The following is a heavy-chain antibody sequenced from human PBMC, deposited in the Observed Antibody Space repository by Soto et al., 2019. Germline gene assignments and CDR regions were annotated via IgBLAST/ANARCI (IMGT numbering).Heavy chain of an antibody. V-gene: IGHV1-18*01. CDR3: AREFNYYDSSGPTGGCLDY. CDR2: ISAYNGNT. D-gene: IGHD3-22*01. Sequence: QVQLVQSGAEVKKPGASVKVSCKASGYTFTSYGISWVRQAPGQGLEWMGWISAYNGNTNYAQKLQGRVTMTTDTSTSKAYMELRSLRSDDTAVYYCAREFNYYDSSGPTGGCLDYWGQGTLVTVSS. CDR1: GYTFTSYG. J-gene: IGHJ4*02.